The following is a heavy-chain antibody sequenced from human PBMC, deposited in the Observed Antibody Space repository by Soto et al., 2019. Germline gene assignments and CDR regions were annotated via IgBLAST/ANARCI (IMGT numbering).Heavy chain of an antibody. CDR2: IYSGGST. Sequence: PGGSLRLSCAASGFTVSSNYMSWVRQAPGKGLEWVSVIYSGGSTYYADSVKGRFTISRDNSKNTLYLQMNSLRAEDTAVYYCARDRYLPGIKGYYYGMDVWGQGTTVTVSS. CDR1: GFTVSSNY. D-gene: IGHD1-1*01. CDR3: ARDRYLPGIKGYYYGMDV. J-gene: IGHJ6*02. V-gene: IGHV3-53*01.